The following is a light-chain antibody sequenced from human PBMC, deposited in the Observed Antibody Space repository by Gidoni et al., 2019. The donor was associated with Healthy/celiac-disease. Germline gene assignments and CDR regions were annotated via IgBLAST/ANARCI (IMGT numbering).Light chain of an antibody. J-gene: IGLJ3*02. CDR2: YDD. CDR1: RSHIGNNA. V-gene: IGLV1-36*01. CDR3: AAWDDSLNGWV. Sequence: QSVLTQPPSVSAAPRQRVTISCSGSRSHIGNNAVNWYQQLPGKAPKLLIYYDDLRPSGVSDRFSGSKSGTSASLAISGLQSEDEADYYCAAWDDSLNGWVFGGGTKLTVL.